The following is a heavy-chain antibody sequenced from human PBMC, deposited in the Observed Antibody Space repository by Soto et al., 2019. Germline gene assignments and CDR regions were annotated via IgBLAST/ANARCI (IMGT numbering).Heavy chain of an antibody. Sequence: PGGSLRLSCAASGFTFSSYSMNWVRQAPGKGLEWVSSISSSSSYIYYADSVKGRFTISRDNAKNSLYLQMNSLRAEDTAVYYCARDAGAADYYYYGMDVWGQGXTVTVYS. J-gene: IGHJ6*02. V-gene: IGHV3-21*01. CDR1: GFTFSSYS. CDR2: ISSSSSYI. CDR3: ARDAGAADYYYYGMDV. D-gene: IGHD3-10*01.